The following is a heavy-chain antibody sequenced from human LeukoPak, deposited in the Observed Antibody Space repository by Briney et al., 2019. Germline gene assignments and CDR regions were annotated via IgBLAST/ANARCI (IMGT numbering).Heavy chain of an antibody. D-gene: IGHD3-22*01. CDR1: GFSFSSYP. J-gene: IGHJ4*02. CDR2: ISYDGSNK. Sequence: GRSLRLSCSASGFSFSSYPMHWVRQAPGKGLDWVAVISYDGSNKYYADSVKGRFTISRDNSKNALYLQMNSLRAEDTALYYCARDGYYDSSGYYYVLDYWGQGTLVTVSS. CDR3: ARDGYYDSSGYYYVLDY. V-gene: IGHV3-30-3*01.